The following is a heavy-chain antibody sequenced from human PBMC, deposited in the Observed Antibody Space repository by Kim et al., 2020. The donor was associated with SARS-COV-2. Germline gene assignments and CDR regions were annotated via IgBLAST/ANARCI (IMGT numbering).Heavy chain of an antibody. CDR1: GYTFSSYR. Sequence: ASVKVSCKASGYTFSSYRIIWVRQAPGQGLEWMGWIRAYNGNTNYAQKFQGRVTMTTDTSTSTAYMELRSLISDDTAVYYCARDDCRSTSCYAHWGQGTLVTVSS. D-gene: IGHD2-2*01. CDR2: IRAYNGNT. J-gene: IGHJ4*02. CDR3: ARDDCRSTSCYAH. V-gene: IGHV1-18*01.